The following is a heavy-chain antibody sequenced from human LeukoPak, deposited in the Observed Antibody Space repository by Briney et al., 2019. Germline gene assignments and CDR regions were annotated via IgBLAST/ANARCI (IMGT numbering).Heavy chain of an antibody. CDR3: ATSRGSWPDYFDY. Sequence: GGSLRLSCAASGFTFSGYAMHWVRQAPGKGLEWVAVISYDGSNKYYADSVKGRFTISRDNAKNSLYLQMNSLRAEDTAAYYCATSRGSWPDYFDYWGQGTLVTVSS. CDR2: ISYDGSNK. V-gene: IGHV3-30*04. CDR1: GFTFSGYA. D-gene: IGHD6-13*01. J-gene: IGHJ4*02.